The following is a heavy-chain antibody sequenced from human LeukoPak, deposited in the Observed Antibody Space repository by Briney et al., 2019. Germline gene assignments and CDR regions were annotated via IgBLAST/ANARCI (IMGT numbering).Heavy chain of an antibody. CDR3: ARGRGTTSSNFDY. D-gene: IGHD2-2*01. J-gene: IGHJ4*02. CDR2: INPNNGGT. Sequence: ASVKVSCKASGYTFTGYYMYWVRQAPGQGLEWMGWINPNNGGTNYAQKFQGRVTMTRDTSISTAYMELRRLTSDGTAVYYCARGRGTTSSNFDYWGQGTLVTVSS. CDR1: GYTFTGYY. V-gene: IGHV1-2*02.